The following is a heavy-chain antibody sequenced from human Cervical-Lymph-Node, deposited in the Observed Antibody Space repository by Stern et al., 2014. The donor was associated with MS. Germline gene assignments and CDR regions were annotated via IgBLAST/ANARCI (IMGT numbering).Heavy chain of an antibody. J-gene: IGHJ6*02. CDR1: GFTFSSYD. D-gene: IGHD2-2*01. Sequence: VQSGGSLRLSCAASGFTFSSYDMHWVRQATGKGLEWVSAIGTAGDTYYPGSVKGRFTISRENAKNSLYLQMNSLRAGDTGVYYCARGGCSSTSCYPDYYYYIMDVWGQGTTVTVSS. CDR3: ARGGCSSTSCYPDYYYYIMDV. CDR2: IGTAGDT. V-gene: IGHV3-13*01.